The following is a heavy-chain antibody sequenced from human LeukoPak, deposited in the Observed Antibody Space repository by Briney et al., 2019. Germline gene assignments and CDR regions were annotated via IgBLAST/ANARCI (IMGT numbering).Heavy chain of an antibody. CDR2: IRYDGSNK. CDR1: GFTFSSYG. Sequence: GGSLRLSCAASGFTFSSYGMHWVRQAPGKGLEWVAFIRYDGSNKYYADSVKGRFTISRDNSKNTLYLQMNSLRAEDTAMYYCTKDLQRSLDYWGQGTLVTVSS. CDR3: TKDLQRSLDY. D-gene: IGHD6-25*01. V-gene: IGHV3-30*02. J-gene: IGHJ4*02.